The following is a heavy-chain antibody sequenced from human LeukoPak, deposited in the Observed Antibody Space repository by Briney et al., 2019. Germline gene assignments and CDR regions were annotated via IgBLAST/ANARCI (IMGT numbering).Heavy chain of an antibody. CDR3: ARLSSEYSSSWLDS. J-gene: IGHJ4*02. D-gene: IGHD6-13*01. Sequence: SETLSLTCTVSGGSISSYYWSWIRQPPGQGLEWIVYIYDGGDTNYNPSLKSRVTVSVDTSKNQFSLKLTSVTAADTATYYCARLSSEYSSSWLDSWGQGALVTVSS. V-gene: IGHV4-59*08. CDR2: IYDGGDT. CDR1: GGSISSYY.